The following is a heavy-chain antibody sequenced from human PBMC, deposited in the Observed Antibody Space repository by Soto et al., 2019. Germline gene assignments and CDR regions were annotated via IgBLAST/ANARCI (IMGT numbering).Heavy chain of an antibody. Sequence: GESLKISCKGSGYSFTSYWITWVRQMSGKGLEWMGTIDTSDSYTKYSPTFQGHVTISVDKSISSAYLQWSSLKASDTAMYYCTRHRPLGDWFDPWGQGTLVTVSS. V-gene: IGHV5-10-1*01. J-gene: IGHJ5*02. CDR1: GYSFTSYW. CDR2: IDTSDSYT. CDR3: TRHRPLGDWFDP.